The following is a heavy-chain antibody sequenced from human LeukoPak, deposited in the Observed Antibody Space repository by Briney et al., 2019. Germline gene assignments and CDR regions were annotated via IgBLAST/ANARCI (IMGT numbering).Heavy chain of an antibody. CDR1: GYSFSNYW. J-gene: IGHJ4*02. CDR3: ARRVGLASDYRYYFDS. V-gene: IGHV5-51*01. Sequence: GESLKISCKGSGYSFSNYWIGWVRQMPGKGLEWMGTIYPGDSDTIYSPSLQGQVTISADKSINTAYLQWSSLQASDIAIYYCARRVGLASDYRYYFDSWGQGTLVTVSS. D-gene: IGHD3-16*02. CDR2: IYPGDSDT.